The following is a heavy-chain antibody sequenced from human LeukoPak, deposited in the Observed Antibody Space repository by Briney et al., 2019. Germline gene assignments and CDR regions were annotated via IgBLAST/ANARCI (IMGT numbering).Heavy chain of an antibody. D-gene: IGHD2-2*01. CDR2: IYTSGST. V-gene: IGHV4-61*02. Sequence: SETLSLTCTVSGGSISSGSYYWSWIRQPAGKGLEWIGRIYTSGSTNYNPSLKSRVTISVDTSKNQFSLKLSSVTAADTAVYYCARETPMDCSSTSCYLRIPIILDYWGQGTLVTVSS. J-gene: IGHJ4*02. CDR3: ARETPMDCSSTSCYLRIPIILDY. CDR1: GGSISSGSYY.